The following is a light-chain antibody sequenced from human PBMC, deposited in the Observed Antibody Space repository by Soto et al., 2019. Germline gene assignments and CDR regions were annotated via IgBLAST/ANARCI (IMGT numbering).Light chain of an antibody. CDR3: MQGTHWPWT. Sequence: DVVMSQSPLSLPVTLGQPASISCRSSQCLVYSSGDTYFTWFQHRPGQSPRRLIYQVSKRDSGVPDRFSGSGSGTDFTLKISRVEADDVGVYYCMQGTHWPWTFGQGNKVEIK. J-gene: IGKJ1*01. CDR2: QVS. CDR1: QCLVYSSGDTY. V-gene: IGKV2-30*01.